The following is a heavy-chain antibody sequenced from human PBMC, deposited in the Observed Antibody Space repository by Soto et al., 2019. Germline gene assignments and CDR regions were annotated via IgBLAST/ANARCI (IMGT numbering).Heavy chain of an antibody. V-gene: IGHV1-3*05. Sequence: QVQLVQSGAEEKKPGASVKVSCKASGYTFTSYAMHWVRQAPGQRLEWMGWINAGNGNTKYSQKFQGRVTITRDTSASTASMELSSLRSEDTAVYYCARGSGPMIEWHWGQGTLVTVSS. J-gene: IGHJ4*02. CDR2: INAGNGNT. CDR3: ARGSGPMIEWH. D-gene: IGHD3-22*01. CDR1: GYTFTSYA.